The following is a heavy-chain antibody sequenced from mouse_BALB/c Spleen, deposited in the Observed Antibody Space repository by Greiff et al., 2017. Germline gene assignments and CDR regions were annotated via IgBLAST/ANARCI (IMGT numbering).Heavy chain of an antibody. J-gene: IGHJ2*01. CDR1: GYTFTSYW. V-gene: IGHV1-5*01. Sequence: VQLKESGPELVKPGASVKISCKASGYTFTSYWMHWVKQRPGQGLEWIGAIYPGNSDTSYNQKFKGKAKLTAVTSTSTAYMELSSLTNEDSAVYYCTRWRIYYDPLDYWGQGTTLTVSS. CDR3: TRWRIYYDPLDY. D-gene: IGHD2-4*01. CDR2: IYPGNSDT.